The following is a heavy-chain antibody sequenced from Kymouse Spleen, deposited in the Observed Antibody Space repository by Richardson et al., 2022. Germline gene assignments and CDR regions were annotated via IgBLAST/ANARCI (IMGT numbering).Heavy chain of an antibody. D-gene: IGHD5-12*01. CDR3: ARQDIVATINDY. CDR1: GGSISSSSYY. V-gene: IGHV4-39*01. J-gene: IGHJ4*02. CDR2: IYYSGST. Sequence: QLQLQESGPGLVKPSETLSLTCTVSGGSISSSSYYWGWIRQPPGKGLEWIGSIYYSGSTYYNPSLKSRVTISVDTSKNQFSLKLSSVTAADTAVYYCARQDIVATINDYWGQGTLVTVSS.